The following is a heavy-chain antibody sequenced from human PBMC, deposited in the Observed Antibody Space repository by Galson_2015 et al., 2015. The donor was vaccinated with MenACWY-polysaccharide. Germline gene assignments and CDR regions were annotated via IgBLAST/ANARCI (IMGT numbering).Heavy chain of an antibody. D-gene: IGHD3-22*01. CDR2: ISYDGSNK. CDR1: GFTFSSYA. CDR3: ARDHRDYYDSSGYDY. J-gene: IGHJ4*02. V-gene: IGHV3-30-3*01. Sequence: SLRLSCAASGFTFSSYAMHWVRQAPGKGLEWVAVISYDGSNKYYTDSVKGRFTISRDNAKNSLYLQMNSLRAEDTAVYYCARDHRDYYDSSGYDYWGQGTLVTVSS.